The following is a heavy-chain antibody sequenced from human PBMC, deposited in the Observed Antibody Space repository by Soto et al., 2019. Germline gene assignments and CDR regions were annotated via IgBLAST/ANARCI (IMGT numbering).Heavy chain of an antibody. J-gene: IGHJ6*02. Sequence: GGSLRLSCAASGFTFSSYAMHWVRQAPGKGLEWVAVISYDGSNKYYTDSVKGRFTISRDNSKNTLYLQMNSLRAEDTAVYYCARVDTAMVYYYYGMDVWGQGTTVTVSS. CDR1: GFTFSSYA. CDR3: ARVDTAMVYYYYGMDV. CDR2: ISYDGSNK. V-gene: IGHV3-30-3*01. D-gene: IGHD5-18*01.